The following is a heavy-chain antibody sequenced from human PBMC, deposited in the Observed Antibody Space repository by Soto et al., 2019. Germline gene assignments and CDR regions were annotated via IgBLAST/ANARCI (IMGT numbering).Heavy chain of an antibody. V-gene: IGHV3-53*01. CDR2: IYRGGET. Sequence: EVQLVESGGGLIQPGESLRLSCAASGFTVSNNYMIWVRQSPGKGLEWVSLIYRGGETFYADSVKGRFTISRDTSTNTLDLQVNTLQAEDTAINYWARVAPDGSEGACYRDYWGQGTLVTVPS. D-gene: IGHD3-22*01. CDR3: ARVAPDGSEGACYRDY. CDR1: GFTVSNNY. J-gene: IGHJ4*02.